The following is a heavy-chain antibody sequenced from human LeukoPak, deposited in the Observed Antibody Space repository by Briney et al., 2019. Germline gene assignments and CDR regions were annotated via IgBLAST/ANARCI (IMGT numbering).Heavy chain of an antibody. CDR1: GFTFSSYA. J-gene: IGHJ4*02. V-gene: IGHV3-30*04. D-gene: IGHD3-22*01. CDR2: ISYDGSNK. Sequence: PGRSLRLSCAASGFTFSSYAMHWVRQAPGKGLEWVAVISYDGSNKYYADSVKGRFTISRDNSKNTLYLQMNSLRAEDTAVYYCASGFGYYDSSGPRDYWGQGTLVTVSS. CDR3: ASGFGYYDSSGPRDY.